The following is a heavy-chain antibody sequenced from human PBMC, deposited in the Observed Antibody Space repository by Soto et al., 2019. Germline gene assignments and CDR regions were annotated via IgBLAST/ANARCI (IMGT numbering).Heavy chain of an antibody. J-gene: IGHJ4*02. Sequence: GGSLRLSCTVSGFAFNNYGINWVRQAPGQGLEWVSSISKSDYTYYSDSVKGRFTISRDNAKNSVSLQMNTLRVEDTAVYYCAREDSIIIPAESDFWGQGTQVTVSS. CDR1: GFAFNNYG. CDR2: ISKSDYT. D-gene: IGHD2-2*01. V-gene: IGHV3-21*01. CDR3: AREDSIIIPAESDF.